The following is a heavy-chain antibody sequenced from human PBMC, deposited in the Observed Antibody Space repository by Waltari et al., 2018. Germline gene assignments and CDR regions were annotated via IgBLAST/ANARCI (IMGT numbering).Heavy chain of an antibody. CDR3: AKDYEGFNDAFDI. CDR1: GFTFSSYG. CDR2: ILYDGSNK. Sequence: QVQLVESGGGVVQPGRSLRLSCAASGFTFSSYGMHWVRQAPGKGLEWVAVILYDGSNKYYADSVKGRFTISRDNSKNTLYLQMNSLRAEDTAMYYCAKDYEGFNDAFDIWGQGTMVTVSS. V-gene: IGHV3-30*18. D-gene: IGHD3-16*01. J-gene: IGHJ3*02.